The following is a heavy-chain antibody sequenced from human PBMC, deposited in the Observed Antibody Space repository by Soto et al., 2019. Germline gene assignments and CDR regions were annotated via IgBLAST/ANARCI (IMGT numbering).Heavy chain of an antibody. D-gene: IGHD4-17*01. CDR1: GFTFSNDG. Sequence: QVQLVESGGGVVQPGRSLRLSCAASGFTFSNDGMHWVRQAPGKGLEWVAVISYHGSDKYYADSVKGRFTISRDNSKNTLYLQMDSLRAEDKAVYYCAKDHLTTTVTTVGYWGQGTLVTVSS. J-gene: IGHJ4*02. V-gene: IGHV3-30*18. CDR3: AKDHLTTTVTTVGY. CDR2: ISYHGSDK.